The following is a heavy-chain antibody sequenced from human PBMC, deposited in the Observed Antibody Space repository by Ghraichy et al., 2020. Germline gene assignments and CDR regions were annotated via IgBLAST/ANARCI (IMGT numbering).Heavy chain of an antibody. D-gene: IGHD3-3*01. Sequence: GGSLRLSCAASGFTFPSYVMTWVRQAPGKGLEWVSAISGGVDNTYYADSVKGRFTVSRDNSKNTLYLQMNSLRAEDTAVYYCAKGVRETSYAFDIWGQGTMVTVSS. V-gene: IGHV3-23*01. CDR2: ISGGVDNT. CDR1: GFTFPSYV. CDR3: AKGVRETSYAFDI. J-gene: IGHJ3*02.